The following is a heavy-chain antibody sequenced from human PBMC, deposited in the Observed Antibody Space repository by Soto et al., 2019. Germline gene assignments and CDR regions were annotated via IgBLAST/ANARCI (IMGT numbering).Heavy chain of an antibody. CDR1: GFSLSTTGVC. V-gene: IGHV2-5*01. CDR2: IYWHDDK. CDR3: AHRRGNPYYYGSVGAFDI. Sequence: QITLKESGPTLVKPTQTLTLTCTFSGFSLSTTGVCVGWIRQPPGKALELLALIYWHDDKRYTPSLKNRHTITKYTSKTQLVLTMTNMDTVDTATYSCAHRRGNPYYYGSVGAFDIWGQWTMVTVSS. D-gene: IGHD3-10*01. J-gene: IGHJ3*02.